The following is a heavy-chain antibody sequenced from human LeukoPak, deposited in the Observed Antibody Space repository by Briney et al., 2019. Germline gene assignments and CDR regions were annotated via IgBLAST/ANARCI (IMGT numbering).Heavy chain of an antibody. CDR2: ISNDGGGT. J-gene: IGHJ4*02. CDR1: GFIFNNYG. Sequence: PGGSLRLSCAASGFIFNNYGLIWVRQAPGKGLEWVSAISNDGGGTNYADSVKGRFTISRDNSKNMLYLQMNSLRAEDTAVYYCAKLDIVVVPAAVIDYWGQGTLVTVSS. D-gene: IGHD2-2*01. CDR3: AKLDIVVVPAAVIDY. V-gene: IGHV3-23*01.